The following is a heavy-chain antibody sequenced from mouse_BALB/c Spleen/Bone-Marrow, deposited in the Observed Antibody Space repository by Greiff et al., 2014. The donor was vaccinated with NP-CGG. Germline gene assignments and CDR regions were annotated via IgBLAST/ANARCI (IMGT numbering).Heavy chain of an antibody. V-gene: IGHV1S137*01. Sequence: QVQLQQSGAELVRPGVSVKISCKGSGYTFTDYAMHWVKQSHAKSLEWIGVISTYYGDASYNQKFKGKATMTVDKSSSTAYMELARLTSKDSTIYYCASRGGSSWFAYWGQGTLVTVSS. CDR2: ISTYYGDA. CDR1: GYTFTDYA. J-gene: IGHJ3*01. CDR3: ASRGGSSWFAY.